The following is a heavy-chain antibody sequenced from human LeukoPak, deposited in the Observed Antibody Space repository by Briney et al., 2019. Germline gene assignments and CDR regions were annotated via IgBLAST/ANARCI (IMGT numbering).Heavy chain of an antibody. CDR1: GFTFSSHG. CDR3: ARGGYCSSTSCYAEPNHDAFDI. J-gene: IGHJ3*02. V-gene: IGHV3-7*01. CDR2: IKQDGSEK. Sequence: GGSLRLSCAASGFTFSSHGMNWVRQAPGKGLEWVANIKQDGSEKYYVDSVKGRFTISRDNAKNSLYLQMNSLRAEDTAVYYCARGGYCSSTSCYAEPNHDAFDIWGQGTMVTVSS. D-gene: IGHD2-2*01.